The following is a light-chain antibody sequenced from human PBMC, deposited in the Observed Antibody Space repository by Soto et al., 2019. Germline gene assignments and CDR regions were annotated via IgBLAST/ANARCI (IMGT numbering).Light chain of an antibody. Sequence: IVLTQSPGTLSLSPGERATLSCRASQSVNSGYLAWYQQKPGQAPRLLIYGASSRATGIPDRFSGSGSGTDFILTISRLEPDDFAVYYCQQYGSSPRTFGQGTKVEMK. CDR2: GAS. CDR3: QQYGSSPRT. CDR1: QSVNSGY. J-gene: IGKJ1*01. V-gene: IGKV3-20*01.